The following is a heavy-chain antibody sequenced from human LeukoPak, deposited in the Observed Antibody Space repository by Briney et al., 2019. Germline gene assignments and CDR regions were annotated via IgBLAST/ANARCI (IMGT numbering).Heavy chain of an antibody. CDR3: ARGRRGYDYVWGSYRYVDY. J-gene: IGHJ4*02. D-gene: IGHD3-16*02. V-gene: IGHV1-2*02. CDR1: GYTFTGYY. Sequence: ASVKVSCKASGYTFTGYYMHWVRQAPGQGLEWMGWINLNSGGTNYAQKFQGRVTVTRDTSISTAYMELSRLRSDDTAVYYCARGRRGYDYVWGSYRYVDYWGQGTLVTVSS. CDR2: INLNSGGT.